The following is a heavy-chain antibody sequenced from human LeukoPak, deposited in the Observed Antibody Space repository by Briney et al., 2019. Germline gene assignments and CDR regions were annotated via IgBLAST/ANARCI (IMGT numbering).Heavy chain of an antibody. CDR2: INPNSGGT. J-gene: IGHJ6*03. CDR1: GYTFTGYY. CDR3: ARGSNPGGYYYMDV. V-gene: IGHV1-2*02. Sequence: AASVKVSCKASGYTFTGYYMHWVRQARGQGLEWMGWINPNSGGTNYAQKFQGRVTMTRDTSISTAYMELSRLRSDDTAVYYCARGSNPGGYYYMDVWGKGTTVTVSS.